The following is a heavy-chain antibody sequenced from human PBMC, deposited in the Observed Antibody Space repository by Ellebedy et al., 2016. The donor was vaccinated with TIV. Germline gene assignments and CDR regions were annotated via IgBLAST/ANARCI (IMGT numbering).Heavy chain of an antibody. CDR3: ARASSTMVRGVSY. D-gene: IGHD3-10*01. CDR1: GDTFSSYT. Sequence: ASVKVSCXAPGDTFSSYTITWVRQAPGQGLEWMGWISAYNGNTNYAQKLQGRVTMTTDTSTSTAYMELRSLTSDDTAVYYCARASSTMVRGVSYWGQGTLVTVSS. V-gene: IGHV1-18*01. CDR2: ISAYNGNT. J-gene: IGHJ4*02.